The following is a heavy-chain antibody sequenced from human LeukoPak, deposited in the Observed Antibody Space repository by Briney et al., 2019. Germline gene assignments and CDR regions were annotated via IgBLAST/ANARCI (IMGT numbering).Heavy chain of an antibody. CDR1: GGSFSGYY. CDR3: ARLYSSGWPEYFDY. CDR2: INHSGST. D-gene: IGHD6-19*01. Sequence: SETLCLTCAVYGGSFSGYYWSWIRQPPGKGLEWIGEINHSGSTNYNPSLKSRVTISVDTSKNQFSLKLSSVTAADTAVYYCARLYSSGWPEYFDYWGQGTLVTVSS. V-gene: IGHV4-34*01. J-gene: IGHJ4*02.